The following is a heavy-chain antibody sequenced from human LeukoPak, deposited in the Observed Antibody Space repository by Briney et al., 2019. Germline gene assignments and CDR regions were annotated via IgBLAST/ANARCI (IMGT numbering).Heavy chain of an antibody. CDR2: ISGSGGST. J-gene: IGHJ4*02. CDR3: RPTKYYFDY. D-gene: IGHD6-6*01. CDR1: GFTFSSDA. V-gene: IGHV3-23*01. Sequence: GGSLRLSCAASGFTFSSDAMSWVRQAPGKGLEWVSAISGSGGSTYYADSVKGRFTISRDNSKNTLYLQMNSLRAEHTAVAGRRPTKYYFDYWGQGTLVTVSS.